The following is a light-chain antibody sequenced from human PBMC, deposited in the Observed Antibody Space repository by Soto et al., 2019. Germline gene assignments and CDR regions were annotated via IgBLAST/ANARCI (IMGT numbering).Light chain of an antibody. CDR2: DAS. Sequence: DIQMTQSPSTLSASVGDRVTITCRAGQSIGRFLAWYQHQPGKAPKLLIYDASTLESGVPSRFSGSGSGPEFTLTISSLQPEDFGIYYCQQYDNSRTFGQGTKVDIK. CDR1: QSIGRF. CDR3: QQYDNSRT. J-gene: IGKJ1*01. V-gene: IGKV1-5*01.